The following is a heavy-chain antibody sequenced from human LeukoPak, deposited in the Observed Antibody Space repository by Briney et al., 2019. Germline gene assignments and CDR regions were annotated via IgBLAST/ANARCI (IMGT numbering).Heavy chain of an antibody. CDR3: AKDHGYYDSSGYYDY. Sequence: GGSLRLSCAASGFTFRDDCRRWVRQAPGKGLEWVAFIRHDESHKYYADSVEGRFTISRDNSKNTLSLQMNSLRAEDTAVYYCAKDHGYYDSSGYYDYWGQGTLVTVSS. CDR2: IRHDESHK. D-gene: IGHD3-22*01. J-gene: IGHJ4*02. CDR1: GFTFRDDC. V-gene: IGHV3-30*02.